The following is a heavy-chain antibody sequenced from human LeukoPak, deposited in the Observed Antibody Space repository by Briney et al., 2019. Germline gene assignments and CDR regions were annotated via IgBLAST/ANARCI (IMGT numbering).Heavy chain of an antibody. CDR2: ISGSGGST. CDR3: AKALPRSHCSSTSCYVVDY. J-gene: IGHJ4*02. V-gene: IGHV3-23*01. D-gene: IGHD2-2*01. Sequence: GGSLRLSCAASGFTFSSYAMSWVRQAPGKGLEWVSAISGSGGSTYYADSVKGRFTISRDNFKNTLYLQMNSLRAEDTAVYYCAKALPRSHCSSTSCYVVDYWGQGTLVTVSS. CDR1: GFTFSSYA.